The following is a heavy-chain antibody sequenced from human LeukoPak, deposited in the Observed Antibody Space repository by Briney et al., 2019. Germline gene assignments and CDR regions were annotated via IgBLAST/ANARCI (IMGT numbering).Heavy chain of an antibody. CDR2: IWSSSTI. D-gene: IGHD1-26*01. V-gene: IGHV3-48*02. CDR1: GFTFSSSA. CDR3: ARGVQWAFDH. J-gene: IGHJ4*02. Sequence: GGSLRLSCAASGFTFSSSAMNWVRQAPGKGLEWVGYIWSSSTIYYADSVKGRFTISRDNSKNSLYLQMNSLRDEDTAVYYCARGVQWAFDHWGQGTLVTVSS.